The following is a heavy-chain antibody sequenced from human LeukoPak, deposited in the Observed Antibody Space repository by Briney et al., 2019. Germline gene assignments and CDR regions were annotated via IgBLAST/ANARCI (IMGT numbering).Heavy chain of an antibody. CDR2: IYYSGST. D-gene: IGHD3-10*01. J-gene: IGHJ4*02. CDR3: AREAMVRGVIITPGDY. CDR1: GGSISNSY. V-gene: IGHV4-59*12. Sequence: SETLSLTCTVSGGSISNSYWSWIRQPPGKGLEWIGSIYYSGSTYYNPSLKSRVTISVDTSKNQFSLKLSSVTAADTAVYYCAREAMVRGVIITPGDYWGQGTLVTVSS.